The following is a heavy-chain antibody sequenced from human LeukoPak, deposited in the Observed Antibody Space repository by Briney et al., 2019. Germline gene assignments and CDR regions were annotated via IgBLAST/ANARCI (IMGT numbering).Heavy chain of an antibody. CDR3: ARDSFLDH. V-gene: IGHV7-4-1*02. CDR2: ISPDTGNP. J-gene: IGHJ4*02. Sequence: ASVKVSCKASGYIFTRYAINWVRQAPGQGLEWMGWISPDTGNPTYAQGFTGRFVFSLDTSVGTAYLQISSLEAEDTAVYYCARDSFLDHWGQGTVVTVSS. D-gene: IGHD3-3*01. CDR1: GYIFTRYA.